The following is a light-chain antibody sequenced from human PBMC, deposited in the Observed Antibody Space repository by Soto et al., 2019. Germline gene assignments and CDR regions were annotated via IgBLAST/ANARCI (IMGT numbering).Light chain of an antibody. J-gene: IGKJ2*01. CDR1: QSVRSNF. Sequence: EIVLTQSLGTLSLSPGDTATLSCRASQSVRSNFLAWYQHKPGQAPRLLIHDAYSRATGIPDRFSGSGSDRDFTLTISRLEPEDFAVYYCQQYAGSPRTFGQGTKLEIK. V-gene: IGKV3-20*01. CDR3: QQYAGSPRT. CDR2: DAY.